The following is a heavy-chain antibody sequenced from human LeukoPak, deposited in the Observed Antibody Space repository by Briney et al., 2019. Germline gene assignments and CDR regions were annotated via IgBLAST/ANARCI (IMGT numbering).Heavy chain of an antibody. J-gene: IGHJ6*03. CDR1: GGTFSSYA. CDR2: IIPIFGTA. CDR3: ARALNPYCSGGSRYGYYYYMDV. Sequence: SVKVSCKASGGTFSSYAISWVRQAPGQGLEWMGRIIPIFGTANYAQKFQGRVTITTDESTSTAYMELSSLRSEDTAVYYCARALNPYCSGGSRYGYYYYMDVWGKGTTVTVSS. V-gene: IGHV1-69*05. D-gene: IGHD2-15*01.